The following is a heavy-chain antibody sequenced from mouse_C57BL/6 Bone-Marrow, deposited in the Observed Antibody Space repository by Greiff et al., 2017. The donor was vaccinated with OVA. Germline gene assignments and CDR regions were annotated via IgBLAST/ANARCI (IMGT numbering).Heavy chain of an antibody. CDR1: GYTFTSYG. V-gene: IGHV1-81*01. Sequence: QVQLQQSGAELARPGASVKLSCKASGYTFTSYGISWVKQRTGQGLEWIGEIYPRSGNTYYNEKFKGKATLTADKSSSTAYMELRSLTSEDSAVYFCARENLYYGSRRAWFAYWGQGTLVTVSA. J-gene: IGHJ3*01. D-gene: IGHD1-1*01. CDR2: IYPRSGNT. CDR3: ARENLYYGSRRAWFAY.